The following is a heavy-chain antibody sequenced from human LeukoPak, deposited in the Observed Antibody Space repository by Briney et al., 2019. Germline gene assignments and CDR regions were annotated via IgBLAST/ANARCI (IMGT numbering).Heavy chain of an antibody. J-gene: IGHJ5*02. D-gene: IGHD4-23*01. CDR3: ARDGDYGGNSGWFDP. V-gene: IGHV4-59*01. Sequence: PSETLSLTCTVSGGSISSYYWSWIRQPPGKGLEWIGYIYYSGSTNYNPSLKSRVTISVDTSKNQFSLKLSSVTAADTAVYYCARDGDYGGNSGWFDPWGQGTLVTVSS. CDR2: IYYSGST. CDR1: GGSISSYY.